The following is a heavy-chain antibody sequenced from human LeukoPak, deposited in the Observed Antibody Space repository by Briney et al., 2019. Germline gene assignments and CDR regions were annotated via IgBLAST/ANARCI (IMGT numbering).Heavy chain of an antibody. CDR3: ARDKIVGATNLDY. CDR1: GFTFSSYW. Sequence: GGSLRLSCAASGFTFSSYWMSWVRQAPGKGLEWVANIKQGGSEKYYVDSVKARFAISRDNAKNSLYLQMNSLRAEDTAVYYCARDKIVGATNLDYWGQGTLVAVSS. CDR2: IKQGGSEK. V-gene: IGHV3-7*01. D-gene: IGHD1-26*01. J-gene: IGHJ4*02.